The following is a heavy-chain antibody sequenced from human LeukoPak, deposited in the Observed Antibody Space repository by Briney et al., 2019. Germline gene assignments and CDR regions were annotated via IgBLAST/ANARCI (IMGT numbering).Heavy chain of an antibody. Sequence: ASVTISCKASGYTFTSYYMHWVRQAPGQGLEWMGIINPSGGSTSYAQKFQGRVTMTRDTSTSTVYMELSSLRSEDTTVYYCASKKPTLGFDLWGRGTLVTVSS. D-gene: IGHD7-27*01. V-gene: IGHV1-46*01. CDR2: INPSGGST. CDR3: ASKKPTLGFDL. CDR1: GYTFTSYY. J-gene: IGHJ2*01.